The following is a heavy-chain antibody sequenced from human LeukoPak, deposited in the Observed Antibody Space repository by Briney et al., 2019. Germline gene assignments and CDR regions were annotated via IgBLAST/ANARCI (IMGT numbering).Heavy chain of an antibody. V-gene: IGHV4-4*07. Sequence: SETLSLTCTVSGGSISSYYWSWIRQPAGKGLEWIGRIYTSGSTNYNPSLKSRVTMSVDTSKNQFSLKLSSVTAADTAVYYCARDRDIVVVPAAVHDFKYYYYMDVWGKGTTVTVSS. D-gene: IGHD2-2*02. J-gene: IGHJ6*03. CDR2: IYTSGST. CDR1: GGSISSYY. CDR3: ARDRDIVVVPAAVHDFKYYYYMDV.